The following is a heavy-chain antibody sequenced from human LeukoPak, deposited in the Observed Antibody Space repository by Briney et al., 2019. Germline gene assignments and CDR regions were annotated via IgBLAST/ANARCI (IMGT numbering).Heavy chain of an antibody. J-gene: IGHJ5*02. CDR3: ARARGAHGDDGPTLSS. Sequence: GGSLRLSCAASGFTFSSHGMHWVRQPPGKGLEWVAVIWFDGRNNDYADSVKGRFTISRDTSKNTVNLQMNSLRAEDTAVYYCARARGAHGDDGPTLSSWGQGTLVTVSS. V-gene: IGHV3-33*08. D-gene: IGHD4-17*01. CDR2: IWFDGRNN. CDR1: GFTFSSHG.